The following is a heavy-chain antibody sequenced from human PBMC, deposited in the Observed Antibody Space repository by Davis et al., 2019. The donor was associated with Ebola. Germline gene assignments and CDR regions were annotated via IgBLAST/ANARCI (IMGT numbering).Heavy chain of an antibody. CDR1: GDSISSYY. Sequence: SETPSLTCTVSGDSISSYYWSWIRQPPGKGLEWIGYIYYSGSTSYSPSLKSRVTISVDTSKNHFSLKLLSVTAADTAVYYCARRQGSKFDSWGQGTLVTVSS. CDR2: IYYSGST. J-gene: IGHJ4*02. CDR3: ARRQGSKFDS. V-gene: IGHV4-59*01.